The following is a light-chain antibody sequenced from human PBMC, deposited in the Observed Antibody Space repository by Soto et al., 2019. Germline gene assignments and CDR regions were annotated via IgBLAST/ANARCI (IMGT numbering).Light chain of an antibody. Sequence: QAVVTQEPSLTVSPGGTVTLTCGSSTGAVTSGHYPYWFQQKPGQAPRTLIYDTSSKHSWTPARFSGSLLGGKAALTLSGAQPEDEAEYYCLLSYSGADYVFGTGTKLTVL. CDR1: TGAVTSGHY. CDR3: LLSYSGADYV. CDR2: DTS. V-gene: IGLV7-46*01. J-gene: IGLJ1*01.